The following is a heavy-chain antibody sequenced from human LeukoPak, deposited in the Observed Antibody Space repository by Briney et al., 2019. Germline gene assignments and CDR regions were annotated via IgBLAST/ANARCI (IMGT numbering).Heavy chain of an antibody. J-gene: IGHJ4*02. CDR1: GLTFSRHW. Sequence: PGASLRLSCEASGLTFSRHWMSCVRQAPGKGLEWVANIKQDGSEKYYVDSVKGRFTISRDNAKKSLSLQMNGLRVDDTAVYYCAAGEGWVFDYWGQGTLVTVSS. CDR3: AAGEGWVFDY. V-gene: IGHV3-7*01. D-gene: IGHD1-26*01. CDR2: IKQDGSEK.